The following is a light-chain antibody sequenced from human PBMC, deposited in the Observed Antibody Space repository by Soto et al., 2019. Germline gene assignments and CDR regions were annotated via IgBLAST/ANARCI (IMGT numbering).Light chain of an antibody. CDR1: QSVSSY. J-gene: IGKJ2*01. CDR3: QQRSNWPYT. V-gene: IGKV3-11*01. CDR2: DAS. Sequence: EIVLTQSPATLSLSPGERATLSCMASQSVSSYLAWSQQKPGQAPRLLIYDASNRATGIPARFSGSGSGTDFTLTISSLEPEDFAVYYCQQRSNWPYTFGQGTKLEIK.